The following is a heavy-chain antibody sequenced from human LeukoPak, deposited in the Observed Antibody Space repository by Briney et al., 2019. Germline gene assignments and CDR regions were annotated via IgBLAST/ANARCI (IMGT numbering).Heavy chain of an antibody. J-gene: IGHJ4*02. CDR2: IYPGDSDT. Sequence: GESLKISCRGSGYSFTSYWIGWVRQMPGKGLGWMGIIYPGDSDTRYSPSFQGQVTISADKSISTAYLQWSSLKASDTAMYYCARQDCSSTSCLPGFDYWGQGTLVTVSS. CDR1: GYSFTSYW. CDR3: ARQDCSSTSCLPGFDY. D-gene: IGHD2-2*01. V-gene: IGHV5-51*01.